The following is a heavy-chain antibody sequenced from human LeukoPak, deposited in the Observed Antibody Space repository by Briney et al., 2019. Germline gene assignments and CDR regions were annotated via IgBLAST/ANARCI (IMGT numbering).Heavy chain of an antibody. J-gene: IGHJ4*02. CDR2: IWYDGSNK. Sequence: GGSLRLSCAASGFTFSSYAMNWVRQTPGKGLEWVAVIWYDGSNKYYADPVKGRFTISRDNSKNTLYLQMNSLRAEDTAVYYCAKETSGYALFDYWGQGTLVTVSS. CDR1: GFTFSSYA. D-gene: IGHD5-12*01. V-gene: IGHV3-33*06. CDR3: AKETSGYALFDY.